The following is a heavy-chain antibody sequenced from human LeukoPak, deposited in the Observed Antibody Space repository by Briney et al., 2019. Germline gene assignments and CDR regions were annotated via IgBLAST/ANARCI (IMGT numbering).Heavy chain of an antibody. Sequence: SETLSLTCTVSGGSISTYYWSWIRQPPGKGLEWIGYTYYSGSTNYNPSLKSRVTISLDTSGNQFSLKLSSVTAADTAVYYCASGYCGGACQLGGVDMWGQGTMVTVSS. CDR2: TYYSGST. J-gene: IGHJ3*02. D-gene: IGHD2-21*02. CDR3: ASGYCGGACQLGGVDM. V-gene: IGHV4-59*01. CDR1: GGSISTYY.